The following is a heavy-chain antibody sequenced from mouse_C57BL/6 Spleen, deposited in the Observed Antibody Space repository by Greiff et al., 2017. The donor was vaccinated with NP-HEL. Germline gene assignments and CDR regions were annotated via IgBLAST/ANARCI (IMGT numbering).Heavy chain of an antibody. V-gene: IGHV1-59*01. CDR1: GYTFTSYW. Sequence: VQLQQPGAELVRPGTSVKLSCKASGYTFTSYWMHWVKQRPGQGLEWIGVIDPSDSYTNYNQKFKGKATLTVDTSSSTAYMQLSSLTSEDSAVYYCARDLPGDYAMDYWGQGTSVTVSS. CDR2: IDPSDSYT. CDR3: ARDLPGDYAMDY. J-gene: IGHJ4*01.